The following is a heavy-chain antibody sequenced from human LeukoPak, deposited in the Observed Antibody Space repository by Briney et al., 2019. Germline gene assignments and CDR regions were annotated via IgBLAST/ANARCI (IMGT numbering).Heavy chain of an antibody. V-gene: IGHV3-69-1*01. Sequence: GGSLRLSCAASGFTFSSYSMNWVRQAPGKGLEWVSSITSSSTIYYAESVKGRFTISRDNPKNSLYLQMNSLRDEDTAVYFCARAHTIFWEFDAFDIWAEGQWSPSLQ. CDR2: ITSSSTI. CDR1: GFTFSSYS. D-gene: IGHD3-3*01. CDR3: ARAHTIFWEFDAFDI. J-gene: IGHJ3*02.